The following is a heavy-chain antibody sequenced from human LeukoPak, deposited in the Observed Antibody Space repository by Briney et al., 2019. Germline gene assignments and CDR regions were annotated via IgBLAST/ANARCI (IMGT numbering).Heavy chain of an antibody. V-gene: IGHV3-74*01. J-gene: IGHJ4*02. CDR1: GLTFTIFW. CDR2: IKVVGSST. CDR3: ARGGAAMAYY. D-gene: IGHD5-18*01. Sequence: GGSLRLSCAASGLTFTIFWMHWVRQAPGKGLVWVSLIKVVGSSTTYMDSVKGRFTISRDNAKNTLYLQMNSLRVEDTAVYYCARGGAAMAYYWGQGTLVTVSS.